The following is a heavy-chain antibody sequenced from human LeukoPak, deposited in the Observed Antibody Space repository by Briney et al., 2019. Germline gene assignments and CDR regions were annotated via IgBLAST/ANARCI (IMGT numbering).Heavy chain of an antibody. CDR3: VRDEDLYSPTWYLFED. CDR2: ISSSGASA. V-gene: IGHV3-23*01. CDR1: GFTFSSYA. Sequence: GGSLRLSCAASGFTFSSYAMTWVRQAPGEGLGWGSGISSSGASAYYAASVEGRFTVSRDNSENTLYLQINNLRAEDTGTYYCVRDEDLYSPTWYLFEDWGQGTLVIVSS. J-gene: IGHJ4*02. D-gene: IGHD5-12*01.